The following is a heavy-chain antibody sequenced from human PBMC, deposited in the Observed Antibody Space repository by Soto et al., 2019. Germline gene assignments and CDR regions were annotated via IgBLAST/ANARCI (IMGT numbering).Heavy chain of an antibody. D-gene: IGHD3-3*01. CDR3: ARIKYYDFWSGYPIGMDV. V-gene: IGHV4-34*01. J-gene: IGHJ6*02. CDR2: INHSGST. CDR1: GGSFSGYY. Sequence: TSETLSLTCAVYGGSFSGYYWSWIRQPPGKGLEWIGEINHSGSTNYNPSLKSRVTISVDTSKNQFSLKLSSVTAADTAVYYCARIKYYDFWSGYPIGMDVWGQGTTVTVSS.